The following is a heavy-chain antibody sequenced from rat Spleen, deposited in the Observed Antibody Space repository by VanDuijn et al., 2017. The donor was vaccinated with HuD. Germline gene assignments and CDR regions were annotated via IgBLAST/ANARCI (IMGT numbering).Heavy chain of an antibody. CDR3: LREGVWD. J-gene: IGHJ2*01. D-gene: IGHD4-3*01. CDR2: MWYGGGT. V-gene: IGHV2-63*01. Sequence: QVQLKESGPGLVQPSETLSLTRTVSGFSLTKSSESWVRQPSGKGPEWMGRMWYGGGTAYNSALKSRLSISRDTSKTQVFFKMNSLQIDYTGTYYCLREGVWDWGQGVMVTVSS. CDR1: GFSLTKSS.